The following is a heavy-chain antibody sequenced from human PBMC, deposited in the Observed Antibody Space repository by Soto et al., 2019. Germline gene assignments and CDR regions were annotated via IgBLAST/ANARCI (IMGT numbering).Heavy chain of an antibody. CDR3: ARSYDFWSGYHDY. CDR1: GFTFSSNS. Sequence: GGSLRLSCAASGFTFSSNSMNWVRQAPGKGLEWISYISSSSGTIYYADSVKGRFTISRDNAKNSLYLQMNSLRAEDMAVYYCARSYDFWSGYHDYWGQGTLVTVSS. CDR2: ISSSSGTI. J-gene: IGHJ4*02. V-gene: IGHV3-48*01. D-gene: IGHD3-3*01.